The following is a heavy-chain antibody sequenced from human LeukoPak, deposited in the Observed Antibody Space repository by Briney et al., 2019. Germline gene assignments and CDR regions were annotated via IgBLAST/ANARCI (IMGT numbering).Heavy chain of an antibody. CDR2: ISTSSSYI. Sequence: GGSLRLSCAASGFTFSSYGMHWVRQAPGKGLEWVSFISTSSSYIHNADSVKGRFTISRDNAENSLYLQMNSLRAEDTAVYHCARAAIAAARIYYYMDVWGKGTTVTVSS. V-gene: IGHV3-21*01. CDR1: GFTFSSYG. CDR3: ARAAIAAARIYYYMDV. D-gene: IGHD6-13*01. J-gene: IGHJ6*03.